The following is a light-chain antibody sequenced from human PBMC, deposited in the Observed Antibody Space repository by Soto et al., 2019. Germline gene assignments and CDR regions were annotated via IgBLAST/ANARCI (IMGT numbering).Light chain of an antibody. V-gene: IGKV1-5*03. CDR2: KAS. J-gene: IGKJ2*01. Sequence: DIQMTQSPSTLSASVGDRVTITCRASQNINIWLAWYQHKPGTAPKVLIYKASTLETGVPTRFSGSGSGTEFTLTFRGLQPDDFATYYCQLYNTYSRTFGQGTTVVIK. CDR3: QLYNTYSRT. CDR1: QNINIW.